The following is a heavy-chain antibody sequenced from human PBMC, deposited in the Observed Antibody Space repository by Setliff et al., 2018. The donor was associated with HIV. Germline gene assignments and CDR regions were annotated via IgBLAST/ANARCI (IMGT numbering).Heavy chain of an antibody. V-gene: IGHV1-18*01. Sequence: ASVKVSCKSSGYIFSNFGFTWVRQAPGQGLEWMGYISGYNRITFYAQKFQGRLTMTRDTSINTAYMELSRLTSDDTAVYYCATAPQRCTGGNCLLLSLNSWGQGTLVTVSS. D-gene: IGHD2-8*02. J-gene: IGHJ4*02. CDR2: ISGYNRIT. CDR3: ATAPQRCTGGNCLLLSLNS. CDR1: GYIFSNFG.